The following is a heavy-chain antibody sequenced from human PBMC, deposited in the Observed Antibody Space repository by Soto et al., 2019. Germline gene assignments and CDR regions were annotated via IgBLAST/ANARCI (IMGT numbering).Heavy chain of an antibody. J-gene: IGHJ5*01. Sequence: QVQLQESGPGLVKPSETLSLTCTVSGGSISSYYWSWIRQPPGKGLEWIGFIFYSGSTSYNPSLKSRGTISIDTSEYQFSLKLNCVTAADTAVYYCASMIGDPVLSFDSWGQGTLVAVSS. D-gene: IGHD3-10*02. CDR2: IFYSGST. CDR1: GGSISSYY. CDR3: ASMIGDPVLSFDS. V-gene: IGHV4-59*01.